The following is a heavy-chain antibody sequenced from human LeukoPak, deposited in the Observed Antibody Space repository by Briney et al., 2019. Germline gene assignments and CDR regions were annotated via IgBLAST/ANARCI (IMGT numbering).Heavy chain of an antibody. CDR2: ISPYNGNT. CDR3: ARGPHERSGYPDD. CDR1: GYTFNTYG. J-gene: IGHJ4*02. D-gene: IGHD3-22*01. V-gene: IGHV1-18*01. Sequence: VSVKVSCKPSGYTFNTYGITWVRQAPGQGLEWMGWISPYNGNTNYAQKFQGRVTLTTDTSTSTAYMELRSLRSDDTAAYYCARGPHERSGYPDDWGQGTLVTVSS.